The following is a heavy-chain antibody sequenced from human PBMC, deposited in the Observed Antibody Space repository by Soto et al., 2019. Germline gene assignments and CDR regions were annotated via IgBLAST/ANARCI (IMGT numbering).Heavy chain of an antibody. D-gene: IGHD3-16*02. Sequence: PSQTLSLTCVISGDSVSSNSAAWNWIRQSPTRGLEWLGRTYYRSKWYNDYAVSVKSRITINPDTSKNQFSLQLNSVTPEDTAVYYCARDPIMITFGGVIVNPFDIWGQGTMVTVSS. J-gene: IGHJ3*02. CDR3: ARDPIMITFGGVIVNPFDI. CDR1: GDSVSSNSAA. CDR2: TYYRSKWYN. V-gene: IGHV6-1*01.